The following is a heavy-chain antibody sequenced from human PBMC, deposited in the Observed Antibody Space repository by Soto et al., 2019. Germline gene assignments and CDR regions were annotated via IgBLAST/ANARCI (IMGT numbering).Heavy chain of an antibody. D-gene: IGHD3-22*01. Sequence: PGESLKISCNGSGYSFTSYWISWVRQMPWKGLEWMGRIDPSDSYTNYSPSFQGHVTISADKSISTAYLQWSSLKASDTAMYYCARHRFPNYYDSSGYYGGGPPDYDYWGQGTLVTVSS. V-gene: IGHV5-10-1*01. CDR1: GYSFTSYW. J-gene: IGHJ4*02. CDR3: ARHRFPNYYDSSGYYGGGPPDYDY. CDR2: IDPSDSYT.